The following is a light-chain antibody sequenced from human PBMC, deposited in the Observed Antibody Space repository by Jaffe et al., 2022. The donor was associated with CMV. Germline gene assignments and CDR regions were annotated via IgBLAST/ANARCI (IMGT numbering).Light chain of an antibody. V-gene: IGKV3-20*01. J-gene: IGKJ1*01. Sequence: EIVLTQSPGTLSLSPGERATLSCRASQSVRSNYLAWYQQKPGQTPRLLIYAASSRATGIPDRFSGSGSGTDFTLTINRLEPEDFAVYYCQQYGSSPETFGQGTKVEIK. CDR2: AAS. CDR1: QSVRSNY. CDR3: QQYGSSPET.